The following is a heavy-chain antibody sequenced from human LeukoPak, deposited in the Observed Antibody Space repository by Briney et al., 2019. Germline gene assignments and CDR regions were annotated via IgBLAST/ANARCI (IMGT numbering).Heavy chain of an antibody. V-gene: IGHV5-51*01. J-gene: IGHJ4*02. CDR2: IYPGDSDT. CDR1: GYSFTSYW. D-gene: IGHD6-13*01. CDR3: ARRGGSSSWWRESYYFDY. Sequence: GESLKISCKGSGYSFTSYWIGWVRQMPGKGLEWMGIIYPGDSDTRYSPSFQGQVTISADKSISTAYLQWSSLKASDTAMYYCARRGGSSSWWRESYYFDYWGQGTLVTVSS.